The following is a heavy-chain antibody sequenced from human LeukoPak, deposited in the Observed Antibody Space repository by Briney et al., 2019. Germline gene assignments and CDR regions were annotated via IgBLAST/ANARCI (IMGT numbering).Heavy chain of an antibody. V-gene: IGHV2-70*04. CDR3: ARLNSGTYLDY. Sequence: SGPTLVNPTQTLTLTCTFSGFSLSTSGMRVSWIRQPPGKALEWLARIDWDDDDKFYSTSLKTRLTISKDTSKNQVVLTMTNMDPVDTATYYCARLNSGTYLDYWGQGTLVTVSS. D-gene: IGHD1-26*01. CDR1: GFSLSTSGMR. CDR2: IDWDDDDK. J-gene: IGHJ4*02.